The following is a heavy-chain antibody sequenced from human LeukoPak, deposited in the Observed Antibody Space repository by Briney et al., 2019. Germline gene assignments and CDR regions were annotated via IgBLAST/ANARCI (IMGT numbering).Heavy chain of an antibody. D-gene: IGHD5-18*01. V-gene: IGHV1-2*02. CDR3: ARDYSAMALLYYFDY. CDR2: INPNSGGT. CDR1: GYTFTGYY. J-gene: IGHJ4*02. Sequence: ASVKVSCKASGYTFTGYYMHWVRQAPGQGLEWMGWINPNSGGTNYAQKFQGRVTMTRDTSISTAYMELSRLRSDDTAVYYCARDYSAMALLYYFDYWGREPWSPSPQ.